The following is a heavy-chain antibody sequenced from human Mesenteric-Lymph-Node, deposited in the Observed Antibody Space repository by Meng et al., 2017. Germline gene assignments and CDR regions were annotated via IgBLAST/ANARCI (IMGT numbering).Heavy chain of an antibody. V-gene: IGHV4-4*02. D-gene: IGHD6-19*01. CDR1: GGSIRSSHR. CDR3: ARTFSSGWSLFQH. J-gene: IGHJ1*01. CDR2: IYHSGSS. Sequence: QGQLKASGPGLGKRSGNLSPPCAFSGGSIRSSHRWSWVPQPPGKGLEGIGEIYHSGSSNYNPSLKSRVTISADKSKNHFSLKLSSVTAADTAVYYCARTFSSGWSLFQHWGQGTLVTVSS.